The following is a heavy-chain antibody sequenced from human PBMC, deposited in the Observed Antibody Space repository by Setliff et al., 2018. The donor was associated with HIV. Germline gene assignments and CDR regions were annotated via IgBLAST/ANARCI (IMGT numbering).Heavy chain of an antibody. D-gene: IGHD6-13*01. V-gene: IGHV3-48*04. Sequence: PGGSLRLSCEASGFSFTTYSMNWVRQAPGKGLEWISYIDRVGNTIYYAASVKGRFATSRDNAKNSLYLQMNSLRGEEKAVYFCARTPIAAAARYYYYYMDVWGKGTTVTVSS. CDR3: ARTPIAAAARYYYYYMDV. CDR2: IDRVGNTI. J-gene: IGHJ6*03. CDR1: GFSFTTYS.